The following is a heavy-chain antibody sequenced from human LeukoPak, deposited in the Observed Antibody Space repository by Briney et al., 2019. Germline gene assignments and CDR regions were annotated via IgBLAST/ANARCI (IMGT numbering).Heavy chain of an antibody. CDR3: AREETRIAMIKGFDP. Sequence: SETLSLTCSVSGYSISSGYYWGWIRQPPGKGLEWIGNIYHSGRTYYNPSLESRVTLSVDTSKNHFSLRLSSVTAADTAVYYCAREETRIAMIKGFDPWGQGTLVTVSS. V-gene: IGHV4-38-2*02. CDR1: GYSISSGYY. D-gene: IGHD3-22*01. J-gene: IGHJ5*02. CDR2: IYHSGRT.